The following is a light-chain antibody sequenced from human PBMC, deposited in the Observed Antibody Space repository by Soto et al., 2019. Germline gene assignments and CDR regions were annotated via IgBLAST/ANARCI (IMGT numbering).Light chain of an antibody. V-gene: IGLV2-14*01. CDR3: SSYTDSSNYV. Sequence: QSALTQPASVSGSPGQSITISCTETSSDLAIYNYVSWYQQQPGKAPKLMIYQVTNRPSGVSNRFSGSRSGNMASLTISGLQAEDEADYYCSSYTDSSNYVFGTGTKLTVL. J-gene: IGLJ1*01. CDR1: SSDLAIYNY. CDR2: QVT.